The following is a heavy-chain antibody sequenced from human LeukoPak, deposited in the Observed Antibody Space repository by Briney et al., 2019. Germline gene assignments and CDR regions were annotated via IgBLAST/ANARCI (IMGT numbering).Heavy chain of an antibody. V-gene: IGHV3-7*01. Sequence: GGSLRLSCAASGFTFSSYWMSWVRQAPGKGLEWVANIKQDGSEKYYVDSVKGRFTISRDNAKNSLYLQMNSLRAEATAVYYCARRDCSSTSCYTRHYYMDVWGKVTTVTVSS. J-gene: IGHJ6*03. CDR1: GFTFSSYW. CDR3: ARRDCSSTSCYTRHYYMDV. CDR2: IKQDGSEK. D-gene: IGHD2-2*02.